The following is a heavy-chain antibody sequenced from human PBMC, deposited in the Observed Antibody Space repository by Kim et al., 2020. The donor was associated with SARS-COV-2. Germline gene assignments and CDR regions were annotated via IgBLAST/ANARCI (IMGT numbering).Heavy chain of an antibody. CDR2: IYYSGST. CDR3: ATGVYFDY. J-gene: IGHJ4*02. V-gene: IGHV4-59*01. Sequence: SETLSLTCTVSGGSISSYYWSWTRQPPGKGLEWIGYIYYSGSTNYNPSLKSRVTISVDTSKNQFSLKLSSVTAADTAVYYCATGVYFDYWGQGTLVTVSS. CDR1: GGSISSYY.